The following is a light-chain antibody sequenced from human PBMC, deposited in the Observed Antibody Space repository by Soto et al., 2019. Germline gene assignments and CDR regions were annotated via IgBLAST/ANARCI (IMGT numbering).Light chain of an antibody. Sequence: EIVLTQSPGTLSLSPGERATLSCRASQSVSSIYLAWYQHKPGQAPRLLIYGASSRATGIPDRFSGSGSGTDFTLNISRLEPEDFAVNYCQQYGSSSWTFGRGTTVEIK. J-gene: IGKJ1*01. CDR2: GAS. V-gene: IGKV3-20*01. CDR1: QSVSSIY. CDR3: QQYGSSSWT.